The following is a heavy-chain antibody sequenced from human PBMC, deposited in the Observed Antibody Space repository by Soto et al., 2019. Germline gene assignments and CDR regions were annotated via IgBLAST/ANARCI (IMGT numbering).Heavy chain of an antibody. CDR3: ARVRGEKQLADGMDV. CDR2: TYYGSKWYN. CDR1: GDSVSSNSAA. V-gene: IGHV6-1*01. Sequence: PSQTLSLTCVISGDSVSSNSAAWNWIRQSPSRGLEWLGRTYYGSKWYNDYAVSVKSRITINPDTSKNQFSLQLNSVTPEDTAVYYCARVRGEKQLADGMDVWGQGTTVTVSS. D-gene: IGHD6-13*01. J-gene: IGHJ6*02.